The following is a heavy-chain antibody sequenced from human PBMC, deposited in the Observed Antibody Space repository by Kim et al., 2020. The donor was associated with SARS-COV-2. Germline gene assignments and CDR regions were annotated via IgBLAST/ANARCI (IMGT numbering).Heavy chain of an antibody. Sequence: YADSVKGRFTISRDNAKNSLYLQMNSLRAEDTALYHCARGGYYDSSGLVVWGQGTTVTVSS. CDR3: ARGGYYDSSGLVV. D-gene: IGHD3-22*01. V-gene: IGHV3-20*01. J-gene: IGHJ6*02.